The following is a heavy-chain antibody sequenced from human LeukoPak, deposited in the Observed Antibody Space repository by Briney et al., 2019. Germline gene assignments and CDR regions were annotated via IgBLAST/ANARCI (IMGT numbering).Heavy chain of an antibody. CDR1: GFTFSSYA. V-gene: IGHV3-30*04. J-gene: IGHJ5*02. CDR2: ISYDGSNK. Sequence: GGSLRLSCAASGFTFSSYAMHWVRQAPGKGLEWVAVISYDGSNKYYADSVKGRFTISRDNSKNTLYLQMNSLRAEDTAVYYCARASVRGAHKTYNWFDPWGQGTLVTASS. D-gene: IGHD3-10*01. CDR3: ARASVRGAHKTYNWFDP.